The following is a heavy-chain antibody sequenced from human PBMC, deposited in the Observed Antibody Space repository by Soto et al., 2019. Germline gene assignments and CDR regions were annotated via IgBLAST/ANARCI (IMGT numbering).Heavy chain of an antibody. J-gene: IGHJ5*02. CDR1: GGTFSSYT. Sequence: QVQLVQSGAEVKKPGSSVKVSCKASGGTFSSYTISWVRQAPGQGLEWMGRIIPILGIANYAQKFQGRVTITADKSTGTAYMELSSLRSEYTAVYYCARDWFRIAAAGMGFNWFDPWGQGTLVIVSS. CDR2: IIPILGIA. D-gene: IGHD6-13*01. V-gene: IGHV1-69*08. CDR3: ARDWFRIAAAGMGFNWFDP.